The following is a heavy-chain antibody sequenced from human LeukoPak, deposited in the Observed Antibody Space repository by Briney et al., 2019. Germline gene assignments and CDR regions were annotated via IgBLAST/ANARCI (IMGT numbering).Heavy chain of an antibody. CDR2: ISYDGSNK. Sequence: PGGSLRLSCAASGFTFSSYAMHWVRQAPGKGLEWVAVISYDGSNKYYADSVKGRFTISRDNSKNTLYLQMNSLRAEDTAVYYCARDTLGVAVAGKPDYWGQGTLVTVSS. CDR1: GFTFSSYA. V-gene: IGHV3-30*04. D-gene: IGHD6-19*01. J-gene: IGHJ4*02. CDR3: ARDTLGVAVAGKPDY.